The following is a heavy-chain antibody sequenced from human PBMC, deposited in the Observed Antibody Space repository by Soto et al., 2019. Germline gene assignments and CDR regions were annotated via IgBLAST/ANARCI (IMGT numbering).Heavy chain of an antibody. CDR3: ASGRFSAMIRGVIMFDP. J-gene: IGHJ5*02. Sequence: SETLSLTCTVSGGSISSYYWNWIRQPPGKGLEWIGYIHYSGSTNYNPSLKSRVTISVDTSNNQFSLKLISVTAADTVVYYCASGRFSAMIRGVIMFDPWGQGTLVTVSS. V-gene: IGHV4-59*01. CDR1: GGSISSYY. CDR2: IHYSGST. D-gene: IGHD3-10*01.